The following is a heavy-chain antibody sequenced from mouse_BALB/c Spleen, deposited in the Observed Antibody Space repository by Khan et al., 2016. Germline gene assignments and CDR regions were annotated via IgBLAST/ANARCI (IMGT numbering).Heavy chain of an antibody. J-gene: IGHJ3*01. CDR1: GYAFSSYW. CDR3: ARWLPAWFAY. V-gene: IGHV1-80*01. CDR2: IYPGDGDT. D-gene: IGHD2-2*01. Sequence: QVQLQQSGAELVRPGSSVKISCKASGYAFSSYWMNWVKQRPGQGLEWIGQIYPGDGDTNYNGKFKGKATLTADKSSSTAYMQLSSLTSEDSAVYFGARWLPAWFAYWGQGTLVTVSA.